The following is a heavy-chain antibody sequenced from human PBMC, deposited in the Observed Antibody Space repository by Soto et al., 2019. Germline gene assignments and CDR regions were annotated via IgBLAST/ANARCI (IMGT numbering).Heavy chain of an antibody. D-gene: IGHD3-10*01. Sequence: QVQLQQWGAGLLKPSETLSLTCAVYGGFVSSGSYYWSWIRQPPGKGLEWIGEMSHIGGTHFNPSLKSGVTISVDTSTNQFPLKMSSVTAADTPLYYCAPIDRGIVKSVVYDFDIWGPGTMVTISS. CDR2: MSHIGGT. CDR3: APIDRGIVKSVVYDFDI. CDR1: GGFVSSGSYY. J-gene: IGHJ3*02. V-gene: IGHV4-34*01.